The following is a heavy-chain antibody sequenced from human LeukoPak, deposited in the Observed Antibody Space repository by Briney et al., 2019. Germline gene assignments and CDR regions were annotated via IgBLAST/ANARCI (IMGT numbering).Heavy chain of an antibody. CDR2: MSASGSHT. J-gene: IGHJ4*02. D-gene: IGHD1-26*01. CDR3: AKVRSGNSYYFDY. CDR1: GFIFSDFA. Sequence: QAGGSLRLSCAASGFIFSDFAMSWVRQAPGKGLEWVSGMSASGSHTHSADFVKGRSTISRDNFKNTLYLQMNGLRVEDTAVYYCAKVRSGNSYYFDYWGQGTLVTVSS. V-gene: IGHV3-23*01.